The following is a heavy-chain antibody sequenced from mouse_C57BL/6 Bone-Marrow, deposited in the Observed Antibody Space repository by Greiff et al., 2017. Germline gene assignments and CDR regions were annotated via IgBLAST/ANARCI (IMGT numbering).Heavy chain of an antibody. CDR2: IYPGSGST. D-gene: IGHD1-1*01. V-gene: IGHV1-55*01. J-gene: IGHJ3*01. Sequence: QVHVKQPGAELVKPGASVKMSCKASGYTFTSYWITWVKQRPGQGLEWIGDIYPGSGSTTYNEKFTSKATLTVYTSSSTDYIQLSSLTSEDSAVYYCARCYVSSSWFAYWGQGTLVTVSA. CDR3: ARCYVSSSWFAY. CDR1: GYTFTSYW.